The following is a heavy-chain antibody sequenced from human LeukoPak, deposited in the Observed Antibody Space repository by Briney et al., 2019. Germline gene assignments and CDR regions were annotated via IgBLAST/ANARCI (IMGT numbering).Heavy chain of an antibody. Sequence: PSETLSLTCTVSGGXISSSSYYWGWIRQPPGKGLEWIGSIYYSGSTYYNPSLKGRVTISVDTSKNQFSLKLSSVTAADTAVYYCARKRWGLDIWGQGTMVTVSS. D-gene: IGHD4-23*01. V-gene: IGHV4-39*01. J-gene: IGHJ3*02. CDR1: GGXISSSSYY. CDR3: ARKRWGLDI. CDR2: IYYSGST.